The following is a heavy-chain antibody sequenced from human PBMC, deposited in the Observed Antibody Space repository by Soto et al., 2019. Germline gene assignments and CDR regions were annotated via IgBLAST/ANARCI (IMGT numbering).Heavy chain of an antibody. J-gene: IGHJ4*02. D-gene: IGHD3-22*01. CDR3: SRDRAHFYASSCRLDL. CDR1: GDSMNNGDYF. CDR2: ISYSGST. V-gene: IGHV4-30-4*01. Sequence: PSETLSLTCSVSGDSMNNGDYFWTWIRQTPGKGLQWIGYISYSGSTFYNPSLKPRLAMSVNTSKNQFSVRLRSVTAADTAVYYCSRDRAHFYASSCRLDLWGQGMLVTVSA.